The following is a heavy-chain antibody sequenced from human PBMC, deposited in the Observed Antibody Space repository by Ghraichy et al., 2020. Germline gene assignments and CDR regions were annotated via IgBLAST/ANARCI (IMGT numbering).Heavy chain of an antibody. CDR3: ARGYSSSFDY. Sequence: SETLSLTCAVYGGSFSGYYWSWIRQPPWKGLEWIGEINHSGSTNYNPSLKSRVTISVDTSKNQFSLKLSSVTAADTAVYYCARGYSSSFDYWGQGTLVTVYS. CDR2: INHSGST. J-gene: IGHJ4*02. CDR1: GGSFSGYY. V-gene: IGHV4-34*01. D-gene: IGHD6-13*01.